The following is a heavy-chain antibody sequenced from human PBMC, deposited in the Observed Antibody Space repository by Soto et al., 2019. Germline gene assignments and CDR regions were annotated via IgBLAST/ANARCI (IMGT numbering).Heavy chain of an antibody. Sequence: QVQLQESGPGLVKPSQTLSLTCTVSGVSISSGDYYWSWIRQPPGKGLEWIGYIYYSGSTYYNPSLKSRVTISVDTSKNQFYLKLSSVTAADTAVYYCASIVVVAARNPTGMDVWGQGTTVTVSS. CDR3: ASIVVVAARNPTGMDV. J-gene: IGHJ6*02. CDR2: IYYSGST. CDR1: GVSISSGDYY. D-gene: IGHD2-15*01. V-gene: IGHV4-30-4*01.